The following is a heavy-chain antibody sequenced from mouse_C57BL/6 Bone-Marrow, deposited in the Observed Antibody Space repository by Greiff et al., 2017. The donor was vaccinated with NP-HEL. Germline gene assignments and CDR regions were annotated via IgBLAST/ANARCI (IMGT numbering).Heavy chain of an antibody. CDR1: GYSFTDYN. D-gene: IGHD1-1*01. V-gene: IGHV1-39*01. Sequence: EVQLQESGPELVKPGASVKISCKASGYSFTDYNMNWVKQSNGKSLEWIGVINPNYGTTSYNQKFKGKATLTVDQSSSTAYMQLNSLTSEDSAVYYCARWDLITTVVGGYWYFDVWGTGTTVTVSS. CDR2: INPNYGTT. CDR3: ARWDLITTVVGGYWYFDV. J-gene: IGHJ1*03.